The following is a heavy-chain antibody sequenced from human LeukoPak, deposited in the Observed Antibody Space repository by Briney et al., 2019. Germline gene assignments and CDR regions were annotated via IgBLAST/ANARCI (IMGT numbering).Heavy chain of an antibody. Sequence: GASVKVSCKASGYTFTSYGISWVRQAPGQGLEWMGWISAYNGNTNYAQKLQGRVTMTTDTSTSTAYLELRSLKSDDTAVYYCARDHSSGWESLHHFWGQGTLVTVSS. D-gene: IGHD1-26*01. CDR3: ARDHSSGWESLHHF. CDR2: ISAYNGNT. V-gene: IGHV1-18*01. J-gene: IGHJ4*02. CDR1: GYTFTSYG.